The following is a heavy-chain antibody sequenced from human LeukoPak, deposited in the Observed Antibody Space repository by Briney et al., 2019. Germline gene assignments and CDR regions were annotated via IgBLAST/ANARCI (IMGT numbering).Heavy chain of an antibody. CDR2: INPNSGGT. CDR3: ARGSGLRWFYYYYMDV. Sequence: ASVKVSCKASGYTFTGYYMHWVRQAPGQGLEWMAWINPNSGGTNYAQKFQGRVTMTRGTSISTASMELSSLRSDDTAVYYCARGSGLRWFYYYYMDVWGKGTTVTVSS. CDR1: GYTFTGYY. D-gene: IGHD4-23*01. V-gene: IGHV1-2*02. J-gene: IGHJ6*03.